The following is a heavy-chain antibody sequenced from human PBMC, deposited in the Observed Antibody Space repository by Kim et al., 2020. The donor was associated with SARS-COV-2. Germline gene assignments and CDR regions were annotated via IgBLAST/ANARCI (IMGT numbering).Heavy chain of an antibody. D-gene: IGHD6-19*01. CDR1: GSSISNCC. CDR3: YRVAPGWSLDY. J-gene: IGHJ4*02. CDR2: IYSGYT. Sequence: SETLSLTCTVSGSSISNCCWRWIRQPPGTGLEWVGIIYSGYTDNSPSLTSRSTIAIDTSRNQDSLFLRSVTPADTAITVWYRVAPGWSLDYWGQGTLLTV. V-gene: IGHV4-59*13.